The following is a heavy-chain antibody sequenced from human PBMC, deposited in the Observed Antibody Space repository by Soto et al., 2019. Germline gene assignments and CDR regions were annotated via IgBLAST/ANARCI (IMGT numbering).Heavy chain of an antibody. D-gene: IGHD3-10*01. V-gene: IGHV3-23*01. J-gene: IGHJ6*02. Sequence: EVQLLESGGGLVQPGGSLRLSCAASGFTFSSYAMSWVRQAPGKGLEWVSAISGSGGSTYYADSVKGRFTISRDNSKNTLYLQMNSLRAEDTAVYYCAKVRGPDYYGSGSYSVWYYYYGMDVWGQGTTVTVSS. CDR1: GFTFSSYA. CDR2: ISGSGGST. CDR3: AKVRGPDYYGSGSYSVWYYYYGMDV.